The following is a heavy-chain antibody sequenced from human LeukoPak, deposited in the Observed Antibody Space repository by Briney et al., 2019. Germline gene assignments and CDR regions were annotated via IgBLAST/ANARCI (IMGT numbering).Heavy chain of an antibody. Sequence: GGSLRLSCAGSGFSFTEYYMTWIRQTPGKGLEWLSHISSSGTIIYYADSVKGRFTISSDNAKNSLFLQMNSLRAEDTAVYFSAREGQLLLDGYYAMDVWGQGTTVTVTS. CDR1: GFSFTEYY. D-gene: IGHD2-2*01. CDR3: AREGQLLLDGYYAMDV. J-gene: IGHJ6*02. V-gene: IGHV3-11*01. CDR2: ISSSGTII.